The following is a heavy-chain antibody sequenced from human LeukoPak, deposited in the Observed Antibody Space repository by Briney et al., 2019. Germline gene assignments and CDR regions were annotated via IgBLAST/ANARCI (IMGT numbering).Heavy chain of an antibody. V-gene: IGHV3-48*02. D-gene: IGHD3-9*01. Sequence: PGGSLRLSCAVSGFTFSNYWMNWVRQAPGKGLEWVSYITSSSSSIYYADSVKGRFTISRDNAKNSLYLQMNSLRDEDTAVYYCARGGYFKDYWGQGTLVTVSS. CDR3: ARGGYFKDY. CDR1: GFTFSNYW. CDR2: ITSSSSSI. J-gene: IGHJ4*02.